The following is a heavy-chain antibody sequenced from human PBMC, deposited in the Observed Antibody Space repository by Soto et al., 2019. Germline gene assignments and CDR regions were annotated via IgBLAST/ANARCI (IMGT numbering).Heavy chain of an antibody. CDR1: GYSMTSYL. CDR2: IDPAESDS. J-gene: IGHJ6*02. D-gene: IGHD4-4*01. V-gene: IGHV5-10-1*01. CDR3: ARLGHDYSNSGMDV. Sequence: PGASLKISCQGSGYSMTSYLISWVRQMPGKGLEYMGKIDPAESDSNYSPSFQGHVTISVDKPISTAYLQWSSLKASDTATYYCARLGHDYSNSGMDVWGQGTTVTVSS.